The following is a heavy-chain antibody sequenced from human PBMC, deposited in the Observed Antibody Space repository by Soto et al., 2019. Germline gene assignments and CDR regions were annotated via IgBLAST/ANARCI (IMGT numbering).Heavy chain of an antibody. CDR2: MSNDGTSR. CDR3: AKVRVKDYYYYAMDV. Sequence: LRLSCAASGFTFSSYGMHWVRQAPGKGLEWVAVMSNDGTSRFYADSVKGRFTISRDNSKNTLYLQMNSLRAEDTAIYYCAKVRVKDYYYYAMDVWGQGTTVTVSS. J-gene: IGHJ6*02. CDR1: GFTFSSYG. D-gene: IGHD4-4*01. V-gene: IGHV3-30*18.